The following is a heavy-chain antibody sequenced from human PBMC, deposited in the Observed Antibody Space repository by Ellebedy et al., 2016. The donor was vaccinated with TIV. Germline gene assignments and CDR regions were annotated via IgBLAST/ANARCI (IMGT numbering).Heavy chain of an antibody. V-gene: IGHV3-74*01. J-gene: IGHJ4*02. D-gene: IGHD3-10*01. CDR1: GFTFSSYW. CDR3: ASRGVAVQGADY. CDR2: INSDGSRT. Sequence: PGGSLRLSCAASGFTFSSYWMHWVRHAPGKGLVWVSLINSDGSRTNYADSGKGRFTISRDNAKNTLYLQMNSLRAEDTAVYYCASRGVAVQGADYWGQGTLVTVSS.